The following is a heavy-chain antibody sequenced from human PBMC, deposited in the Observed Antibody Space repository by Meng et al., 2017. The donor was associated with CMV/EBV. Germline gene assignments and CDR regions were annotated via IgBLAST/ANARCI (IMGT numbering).Heavy chain of an antibody. CDR2: IYYSGST. CDR1: GGSISSGGYY. J-gene: IGHJ5*02. CDR3: ARTVVVPVAPEGWFDP. D-gene: IGHD2-2*01. V-gene: IGHV4-31*03. Sequence: SETLSLTCTVSGGSISSGGYYWSWIRQHPGKGLEWIGYIYYSGSTYYNPSLKSRVTISVDTSKNQFSLKLSSVTAADTAVYYCARTVVVPVAPEGWFDPWGQGTLVTVSS.